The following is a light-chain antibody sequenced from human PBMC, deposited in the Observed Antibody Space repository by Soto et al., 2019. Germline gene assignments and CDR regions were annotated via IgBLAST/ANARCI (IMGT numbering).Light chain of an antibody. CDR1: SSDVGGYDC. V-gene: IGLV2-14*03. CDR3: TSYTSSSPVV. J-gene: IGLJ2*01. Sequence: QSALTQTASVSGSPGQAISISCTGTSSDVGGYDCVSWYQQHPGKAPKLMIYDVSNRPSGVSNRFSGSKSGSTASLTISGVQAEDEADYYCTSYTSSSPVVFGGGTKVTVL. CDR2: DVS.